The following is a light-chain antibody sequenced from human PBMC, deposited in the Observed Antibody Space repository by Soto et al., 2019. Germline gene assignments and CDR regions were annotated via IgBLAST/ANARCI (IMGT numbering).Light chain of an antibody. CDR1: QSIGNY. CDR2: ATS. Sequence: EVVLTQSPATLSLSPGEGATLSCRASQSIGNYLAWYQQKPGQAPRLLIYATSNRATGIPARFSGSGSGTDFSLTSSSLEPEDFAVYYCQQPSSWPFTFGPGTKVDIK. CDR3: QQPSSWPFT. V-gene: IGKV3-11*01. J-gene: IGKJ3*01.